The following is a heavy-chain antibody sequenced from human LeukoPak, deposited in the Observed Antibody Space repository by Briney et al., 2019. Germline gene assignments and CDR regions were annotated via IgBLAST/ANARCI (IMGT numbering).Heavy chain of an antibody. J-gene: IGHJ4*02. D-gene: IGHD2-21*02. Sequence: PGGALRLSFAASGVTFSADGMRWGPQGPGKGRGWVAFIRYDADNKYYAYSVRGRVTTSRDNSTNTLCLQMNSLRAEDTAVYYCAKAIGGYYYFDFWGQGTLVTVSS. CDR3: AKAIGGYYYFDF. CDR1: GVTFSADG. CDR2: IRYDADNK. V-gene: IGHV3-30*02.